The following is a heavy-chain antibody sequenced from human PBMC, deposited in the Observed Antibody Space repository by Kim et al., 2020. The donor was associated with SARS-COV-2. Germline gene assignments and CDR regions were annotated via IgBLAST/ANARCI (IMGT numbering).Heavy chain of an antibody. CDR2: ISVNSGTP. CDR1: GITSNTDA. D-gene: IGHD3-3*01. J-gene: IGHJ4*02. CDR3: AREPDYTNYAFDY. V-gene: IGHV3-23*01. Sequence: GGSLRLSCVASGITSNTDAMSWVRQAPGKGLEGVSAISVNSGTPKYAGPVKGRLTISRDNPKNTLYLQMNSLRAEDTAIYYCAREPDYTNYAFDYWGQGTLVTVSS.